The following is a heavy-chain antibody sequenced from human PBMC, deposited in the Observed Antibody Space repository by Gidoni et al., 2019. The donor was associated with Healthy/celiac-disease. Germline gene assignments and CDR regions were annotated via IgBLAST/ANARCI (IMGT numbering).Heavy chain of an antibody. CDR1: GYSFTSYW. V-gene: IGHV5-10-1*03. Sequence: EVQLVQSGAAVKKPGESLRISCTGSGYSFTSYWISWVRQMPGKGLEWMGRIDPSDSYTNYSPSFQGHVTISADKSISTAYLQWSSLKASDTAMYYCARHQIPPYCSSTSCYTTDDAFDIWGQGTMVTVSS. J-gene: IGHJ3*02. D-gene: IGHD2-2*02. CDR3: ARHQIPPYCSSTSCYTTDDAFDI. CDR2: IDPSDSYT.